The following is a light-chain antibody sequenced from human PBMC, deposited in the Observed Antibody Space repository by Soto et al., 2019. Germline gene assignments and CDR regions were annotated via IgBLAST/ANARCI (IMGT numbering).Light chain of an antibody. V-gene: IGKV3-20*01. Sequence: EIVLTQSPGTLSLSPGERATLSCRASQSVRSSYLAWYQQKPGQAPRLLIYGASSRATGIPDRFSGSGSGTDFTLPISRLEPEDFAGYYCQQYGSSPRTFGQGTQVEIK. CDR3: QQYGSSPRT. CDR2: GAS. J-gene: IGKJ1*01. CDR1: QSVRSSY.